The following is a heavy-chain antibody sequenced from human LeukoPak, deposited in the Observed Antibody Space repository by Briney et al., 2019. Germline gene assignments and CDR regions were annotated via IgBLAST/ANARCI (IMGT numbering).Heavy chain of an antibody. CDR2: ISAYNGNT. D-gene: IGHD6-19*01. CDR3: ARDIAEQWLVRKYYFDY. CDR1: GYTFTGYY. V-gene: IGHV1-18*04. Sequence: GASVKVSCKASGYTFTGYYMHWVRQAPGQGLEWMGWISAYNGNTNYAQKLQGRVTMTTDTSTSTAYMELRSLGSDDTAVYYCARDIAEQWLVRKYYFDYWGQGTLVTVFS. J-gene: IGHJ4*02.